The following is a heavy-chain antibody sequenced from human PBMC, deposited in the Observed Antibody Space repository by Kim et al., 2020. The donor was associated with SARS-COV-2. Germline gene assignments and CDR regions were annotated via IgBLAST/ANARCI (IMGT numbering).Heavy chain of an antibody. CDR1: GFTFSSYA. D-gene: IGHD2-2*01. V-gene: IGHV3-23*01. Sequence: SLRLSCAASGFTFSSYAMSWVRQAPGKGLEWVSAISGSGGSTYYADSVKGRFTISRDNSKNTLYLQVNSLRAEDTAVYYCAKDKSSCSSTGCYYYYMDVWGKGTTVTVSS. J-gene: IGHJ6*03. CDR3: AKDKSSCSSTGCYYYYMDV. CDR2: ISGSGGST.